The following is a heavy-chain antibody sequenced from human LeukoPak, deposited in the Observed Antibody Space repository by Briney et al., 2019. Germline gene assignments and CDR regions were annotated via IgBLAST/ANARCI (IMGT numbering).Heavy chain of an antibody. Sequence: GGSLRLSCAASGLTVRSTYMSWVRQAPGRGLEWVSAVYSTGSTYYADSVKGRFTISRHSSENVLYLEMNSLRPDDTAVYYCARDYMVRGMDVWGQGTTVTVS. D-gene: IGHD3-10*01. CDR1: GLTVRSTY. CDR3: ARDYMVRGMDV. CDR2: VYSTGST. J-gene: IGHJ6*02. V-gene: IGHV3-53*04.